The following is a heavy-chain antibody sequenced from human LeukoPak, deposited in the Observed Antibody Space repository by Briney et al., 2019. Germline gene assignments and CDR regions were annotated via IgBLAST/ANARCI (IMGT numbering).Heavy chain of an antibody. D-gene: IGHD1-26*01. CDR1: GYTFTSYY. V-gene: IGHV1-46*01. CDR3: ARGEEGATDI. Sequence: ASVKVSCKASGYTFTSYYMHWVRQAPGQGLEWMGIINPSGGSTSYAQKFQGRVTMTRDTSISTAYMELSRLRSDDTAVYYCARGEEGATDIWGQGTMVTVSS. J-gene: IGHJ3*02. CDR2: INPSGGST.